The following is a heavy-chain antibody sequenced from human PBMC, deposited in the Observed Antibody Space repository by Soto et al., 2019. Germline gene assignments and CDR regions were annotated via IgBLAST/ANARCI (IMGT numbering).Heavy chain of an antibody. Sequence: SVKVSFKTSGYAFTNYGITWVRQAPGQGLEWMGWISGHNGNTHNAKKFQGRVTMTTETSMSTAYMELRSLRSDDTAVYYCARADETEMSDYWGQGTLVTVSS. J-gene: IGHJ4*02. V-gene: IGHV1-18*04. CDR3: ARADETEMSDY. CDR1: GYAFTNYG. CDR2: ISGHNGNT.